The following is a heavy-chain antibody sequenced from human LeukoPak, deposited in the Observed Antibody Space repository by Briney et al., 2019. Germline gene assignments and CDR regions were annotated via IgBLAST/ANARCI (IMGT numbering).Heavy chain of an antibody. CDR2: IYYSGST. D-gene: IGHD6-13*01. CDR1: GGSISSSSYY. Sequence: PSETLSLTCTVSGGSISSSSYYWGWIRQPPGKGLEWIGSIYYSGSTYYNPSLKSRVTISVDTSKNQFSLKLSSVTAADTAVYYCARAYSSSWYVFEPDWFDPWGQGTLVTVSS. V-gene: IGHV4-39*07. J-gene: IGHJ5*02. CDR3: ARAYSSSWYVFEPDWFDP.